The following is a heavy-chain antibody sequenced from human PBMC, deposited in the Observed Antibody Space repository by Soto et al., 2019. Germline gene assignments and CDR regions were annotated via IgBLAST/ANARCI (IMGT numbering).Heavy chain of an antibody. D-gene: IGHD4-17*01. CDR1: GGSVSSNNW. CDR3: ARRYGASFDY. V-gene: IGHV4-4*02. Sequence: SETLSLTCAVSGGSVSSNNWWSWVRQPPGKGLEWIGQIYHTGSTNYNPSLKSRVTISVDKSKNQFSLKLTSATAADTAVYYCARRYGASFDYWGQGTLVTVSS. CDR2: IYHTGST. J-gene: IGHJ4*02.